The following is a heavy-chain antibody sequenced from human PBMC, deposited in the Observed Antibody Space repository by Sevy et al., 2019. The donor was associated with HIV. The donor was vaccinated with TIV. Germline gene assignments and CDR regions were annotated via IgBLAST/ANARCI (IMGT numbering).Heavy chain of an antibody. D-gene: IGHD2-2*01. CDR1: GFTFDDYA. CDR2: ISWNSGSM. Sequence: GGSLRLSCAASGFTFDDYAMHWVRQAPGKGLERVSGISWNSGSMGYADSVKGRFTISRDNAKNSLYLQMNSLRAEDTALYYCAKDISPAAQRRGAFDIWGQGTMVTVSS. V-gene: IGHV3-9*01. J-gene: IGHJ3*02. CDR3: AKDISPAAQRRGAFDI.